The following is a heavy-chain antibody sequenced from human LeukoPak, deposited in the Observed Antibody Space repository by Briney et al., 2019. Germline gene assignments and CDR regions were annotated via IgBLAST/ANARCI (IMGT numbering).Heavy chain of an antibody. CDR2: IYYSGST. CDR3: ARDGYSEDAFDI. CDR1: GGSISSGDYY. Sequence: SETLSLTCTVSGGSISSGDYYWSWIRQPPGKGLEWIGYIYYSGSTNYNPSLKSRVTISVDTSKNQFSLKLSSVTAADTTVYYCARDGYSEDAFDIWGQGTMVTVSS. J-gene: IGHJ3*02. V-gene: IGHV4-61*08. D-gene: IGHD5-18*01.